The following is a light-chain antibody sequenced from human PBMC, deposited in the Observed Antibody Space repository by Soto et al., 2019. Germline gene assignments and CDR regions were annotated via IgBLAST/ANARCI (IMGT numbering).Light chain of an antibody. CDR3: LLYYSGARV. V-gene: IGLV7-46*01. Sequence: QAVVTQEPSLTVSPGGTVTLTCASSTGAVTSGYYPNWFQQKPGQAPRALIFDTSNRHSWTPARFSGSLLGGKAALTLSGAQPEDEADYYCLLYYSGARVFGGGTKLTVL. CDR1: TGAVTSGYY. J-gene: IGLJ2*01. CDR2: DTS.